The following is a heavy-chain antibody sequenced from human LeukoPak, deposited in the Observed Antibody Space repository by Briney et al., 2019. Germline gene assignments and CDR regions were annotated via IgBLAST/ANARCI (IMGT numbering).Heavy chain of an antibody. Sequence: PGGSLRLSCAASGFTFSTYTMYWVRHPPGKRLEWVSIIGNNGGGIHYADSVKGRFTISRDNSKNALYLQMNSLRVEDTGVYYCAQQVGYCSSGSCYFTYWGQGTLVTVSS. CDR1: GFTFSTYT. V-gene: IGHV3-23*01. J-gene: IGHJ1*01. D-gene: IGHD2-15*01. CDR3: AQQVGYCSSGSCYFTY. CDR2: IGNNGGGI.